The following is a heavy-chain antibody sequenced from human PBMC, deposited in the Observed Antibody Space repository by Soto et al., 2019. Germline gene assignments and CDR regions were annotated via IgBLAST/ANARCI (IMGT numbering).Heavy chain of an antibody. CDR2: IKQDGSEK. J-gene: IGHJ5*02. Sequence: GGSLRLSCAASGFTFSSYWMSWVRQAPGKGLEWVANIKQDGSEKYYVDSVKGRFTISRDNAKNSLYLQMNSLRAEDTAVYYCASSPTYSNYGQFDPWGQGTLVTVSS. CDR1: GFTFSSYW. V-gene: IGHV3-7*05. D-gene: IGHD4-4*01. CDR3: ASSPTYSNYGQFDP.